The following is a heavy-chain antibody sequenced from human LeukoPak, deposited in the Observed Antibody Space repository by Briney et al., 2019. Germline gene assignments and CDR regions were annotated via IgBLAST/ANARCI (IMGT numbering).Heavy chain of an antibody. CDR2: VTGSASST. CDR3: ASIGYCSGGSCYGTGAFDY. D-gene: IGHD2-15*01. CDR1: GFTFRSYA. V-gene: IGHV3-23*01. Sequence: PGGSLRLSCAGSGFTFRSYAMSWVRQAPGKGLEWVSGVTGSASSTYYADSVKGRFTISRDNAKNSLYLQMNSLRAEDTAVYYCASIGYCSGGSCYGTGAFDYWGQGTLVTVSS. J-gene: IGHJ4*02.